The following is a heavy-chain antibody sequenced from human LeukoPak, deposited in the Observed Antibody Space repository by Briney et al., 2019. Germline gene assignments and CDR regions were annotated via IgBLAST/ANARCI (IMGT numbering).Heavy chain of an antibody. CDR2: IYSGGST. CDR3: AKARWLQLFLFDY. CDR1: GFTVSSNY. J-gene: IGHJ4*02. V-gene: IGHV3-53*01. D-gene: IGHD5-24*01. Sequence: GGSLRLSCAASGFTVSSNYMSWVRQAPGKGLEWVSVIYSGGSTYYADSVKGRFTISRDNSKNTLYLQMNSPRAEDTAVYYCAKARWLQLFLFDYWGQGTLVTVSS.